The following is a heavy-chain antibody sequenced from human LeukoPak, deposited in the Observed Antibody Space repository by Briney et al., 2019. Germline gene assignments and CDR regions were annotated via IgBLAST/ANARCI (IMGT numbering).Heavy chain of an antibody. CDR1: GFTFDDYA. V-gene: IGHV3-9*01. J-gene: IGHJ3*02. CDR3: ARDFRAFDI. Sequence: PGGSLRLSCAASGFTFDDYAMHWVRQAPGKGLEWVSGISWNSGSIGYADSVKGRFTISRDNAKNSLYLQMNSLRAEDTALYYCARDFRAFDIWGQGTMVTVSS. CDR2: ISWNSGSI.